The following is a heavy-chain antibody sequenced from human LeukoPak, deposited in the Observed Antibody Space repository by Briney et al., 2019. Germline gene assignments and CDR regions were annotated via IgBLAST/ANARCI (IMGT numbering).Heavy chain of an antibody. CDR3: ASGRDIAVAGPGGYFDY. CDR2: ISHGGDTI. V-gene: IGHV3-11*01. J-gene: IGHJ4*02. D-gene: IGHD6-19*01. Sequence: GKSLRLSCAPSGFTFSDYHMNWIRQAPGKGLEWVSYISHGGDTIYFADSVKGRFTISRDNAKNSLYLQMNSLTAEDTAVYYCASGRDIAVAGPGGYFDYWGQGALVTVSS. CDR1: GFTFSDYH.